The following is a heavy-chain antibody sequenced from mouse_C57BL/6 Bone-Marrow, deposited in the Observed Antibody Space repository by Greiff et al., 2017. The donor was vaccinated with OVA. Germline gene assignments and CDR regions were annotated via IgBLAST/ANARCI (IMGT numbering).Heavy chain of an antibody. CDR3: ARRGVTTGFAY. CDR2: ISYDGSN. J-gene: IGHJ3*01. Sequence: EVQLQESGPGLVKPSQSLSLTCSVTGYSITSGYYWNWIRQFPGNQLEWMGYISYDGSNNYNPSLKNRISITRDTSKNQFFLQLNSVTTEATATYYCARRGVTTGFAYWGQGTLVTVSA. D-gene: IGHD2-2*01. V-gene: IGHV3-6*01. CDR1: GYSITSGYY.